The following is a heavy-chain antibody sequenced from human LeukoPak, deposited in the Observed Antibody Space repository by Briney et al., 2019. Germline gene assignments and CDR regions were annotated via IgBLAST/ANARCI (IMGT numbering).Heavy chain of an antibody. D-gene: IGHD5-12*01. CDR2: IYYSGST. Sequence: PSETLSLTCTVSGGSISSSSYYWGWIRQPPGKGLEWIGSIYYSGSTYYNPSLKSRVTISVDTSKNQFSLKLSSVTAADTAVYYCAMDSGSLDYWGQGTLVTVSS. V-gene: IGHV4-39*01. CDR3: AMDSGSLDY. J-gene: IGHJ4*02. CDR1: GGSISSSSYY.